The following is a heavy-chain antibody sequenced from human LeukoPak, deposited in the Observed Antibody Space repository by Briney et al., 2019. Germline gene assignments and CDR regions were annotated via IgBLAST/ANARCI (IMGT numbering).Heavy chain of an antibody. CDR3: ARDLLGSASSYSSGAWDY. CDR1: GYTFTYYY. Sequence: GASVKVSCKAFGYTFTYYYIHWVRQAPGQGLEWMGWIDPNSGGTNSPQKFQDRVTMTRDTSISTAYMELSRLRLEDTAVYYCARDLLGSASSYSSGAWDYWGQGTLVTVSS. D-gene: IGHD3-22*01. CDR2: IDPNSGGT. V-gene: IGHV1-2*02. J-gene: IGHJ4*02.